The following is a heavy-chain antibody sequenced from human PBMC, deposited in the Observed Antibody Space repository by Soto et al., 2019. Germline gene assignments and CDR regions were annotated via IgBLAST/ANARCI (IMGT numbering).Heavy chain of an antibody. D-gene: IGHD4-17*01. Sequence: GGSLRLSCAASGHTFSSYSMNWVRQAPGKGLEWISYISGSSGTIYYADSVKGRFTISRDNAKNSLYLQMTSLRAEDTAVYYCARESDYGDYVHNVYYFDYWGQGTRVTVSS. V-gene: IGHV3-48*01. CDR2: ISGSSGTI. J-gene: IGHJ4*02. CDR1: GHTFSSYS. CDR3: ARESDYGDYVHNVYYFDY.